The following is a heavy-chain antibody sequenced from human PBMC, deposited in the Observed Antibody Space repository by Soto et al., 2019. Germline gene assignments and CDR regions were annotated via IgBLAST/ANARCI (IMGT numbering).Heavy chain of an antibody. CDR2: ISSTSSTI. CDR1: GFTFSSYA. J-gene: IGHJ5*02. V-gene: IGHV3-48*01. CDR3: ARAESLANNWFDA. Sequence: EVQLVESGGGLVQPGGSRRLSCEASGFTFSSYAMNWVRQAPGKGLEWISYISSTSSTIYYADSVRGRFTISRDNAKNSLYLQMNSLRAEDTAVYFCARAESLANNWFDAWGQGTLVTVSS.